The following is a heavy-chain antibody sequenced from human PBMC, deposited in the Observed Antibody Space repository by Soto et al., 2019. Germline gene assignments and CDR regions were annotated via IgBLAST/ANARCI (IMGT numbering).Heavy chain of an antibody. V-gene: IGHV3-49*03. Sequence: GGSLRLSCTASGFTFGDYAMSWFRQAPGKGLEWVGFIRSKAYGGTTEYAASVKGRFTISRDDSKSIAYLQMNSLKTEDTAVYYCTRDPWGYCSSTSCYEGHYYYYYGMDVWGQGTTVTVSS. J-gene: IGHJ6*02. D-gene: IGHD2-2*01. CDR2: IRSKAYGGTT. CDR1: GFTFGDYA. CDR3: TRDPWGYCSSTSCYEGHYYYYYGMDV.